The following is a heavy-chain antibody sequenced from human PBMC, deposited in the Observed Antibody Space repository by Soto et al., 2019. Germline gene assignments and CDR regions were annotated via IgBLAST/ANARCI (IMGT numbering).Heavy chain of an antibody. CDR2: ISWNSGSI. V-gene: IGHV3-9*01. J-gene: IGHJ6*03. D-gene: IGHD2-2*03. CDR1: GFTFDDYA. CDR3: AKDTGGGYCSSTSCLETYYYMDV. Sequence: GESLRLSCAASGFTFDDYAMHWVRQAPGKGLEWVSGISWNSGSIGYADSVKGRFTISRDNAKNSLYLQMNSLRAEDTALYYCAKDTGGGYCSSTSCLETYYYMDVWGKGTTVTVSS.